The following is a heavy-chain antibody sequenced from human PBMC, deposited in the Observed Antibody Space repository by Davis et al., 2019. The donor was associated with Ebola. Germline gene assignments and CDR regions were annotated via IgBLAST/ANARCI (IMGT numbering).Heavy chain of an antibody. D-gene: IGHD2-15*01. Sequence: ESLKLPCEASGFIFSNYYMSWVRQRPGKGLEWVANIEQGGTDKYYADPVKGRFTVSRDNAKNTLYLQMNSLRADDTALYYCVRDVHYSENALDVWGQGTAVTVSS. CDR3: VRDVHYSENALDV. CDR2: IEQGGTDK. J-gene: IGHJ3*01. V-gene: IGHV3-7*03. CDR1: GFIFSNYY.